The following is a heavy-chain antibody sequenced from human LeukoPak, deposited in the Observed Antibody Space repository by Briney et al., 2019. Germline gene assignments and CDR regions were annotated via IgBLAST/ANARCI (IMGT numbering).Heavy chain of an antibody. CDR1: GGTFSSYA. D-gene: IGHD1-26*01. CDR2: IIPILGIA. Sequence: ASVKVSCKASGGTFSSYAISWVRQAPGQGLEWMGRIIPILGIANYAQKFQGRVTITADKSTSTAYMELSSLRSEDTAVYYCAASIAGSYRFDPWGQGTLVTVSS. V-gene: IGHV1-69*04. CDR3: AASIAGSYRFDP. J-gene: IGHJ5*02.